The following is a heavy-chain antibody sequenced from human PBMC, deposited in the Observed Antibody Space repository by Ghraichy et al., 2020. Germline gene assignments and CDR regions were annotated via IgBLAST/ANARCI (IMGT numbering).Heavy chain of an antibody. J-gene: IGHJ4*02. CDR2: IRGSGDGT. CDR3: AKGRSTSSTFDS. Sequence: LSLTCAASGFTFSSDGMSWVRQAPGRGLQWVSGIRGSGDGTGYADSVRGRFTISRDNSKNTLFLQMNSLRVEDTAIYYCAKGRSTSSTFDSWGQGTLVTVSS. CDR1: GFTFSSDG. V-gene: IGHV3-23*01. D-gene: IGHD2-2*01.